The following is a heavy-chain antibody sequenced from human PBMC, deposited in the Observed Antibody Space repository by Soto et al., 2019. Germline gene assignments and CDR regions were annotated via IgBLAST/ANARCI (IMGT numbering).Heavy chain of an antibody. CDR2: FDPEDGEA. CDR1: GYTLTKLS. D-gene: IGHD3-10*01. Sequence: ASVKGSCKVSGYTLTKLSMHLVRQAPGKGLEWMGGFDPEDGEAIYAQKFQGRVTMTEDTSTDTAYMELSSLRSEDTAVYYSATVPTSLTLLRGVIINDYWG. V-gene: IGHV1-24*01. J-gene: IGHJ4*01. CDR3: ATVPTSLTLLRGVIINDY.